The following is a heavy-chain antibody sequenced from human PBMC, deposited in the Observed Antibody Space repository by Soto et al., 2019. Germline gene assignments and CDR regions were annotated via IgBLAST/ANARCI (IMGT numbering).Heavy chain of an antibody. CDR2: VSHDGSKT. J-gene: IGHJ6*02. D-gene: IGHD2-15*01. CDR1: GFSFSAYG. V-gene: IGHV3-30*03. CDR3: ARESCSSGSCPLYNGMDV. Sequence: GGSLRLSCAASGFSFSAYGIHWVRQAPGKGLEWVAVVSHDGSKTNYADSVKGRFTISRDNSKDTVYLQMNSRRAEDTAVYYSARESCSSGSCPLYNGMDVWGQGTMVTVSS.